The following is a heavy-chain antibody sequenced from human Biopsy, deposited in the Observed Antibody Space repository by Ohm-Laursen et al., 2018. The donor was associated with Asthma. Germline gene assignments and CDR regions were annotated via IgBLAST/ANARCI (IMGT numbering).Heavy chain of an antibody. J-gene: IGHJ4*02. Sequence: SLRLSCTASGFTFSSYAMSWVRQAPGKGLEWASAISGSGGSTYYADSVKGRFTISRDKSKNTLYMQMNSLRAEDTAVYYYAKRGSYFDYWGQGTLVTVSS. CDR2: ISGSGGST. D-gene: IGHD1-26*01. V-gene: IGHV3-23*01. CDR1: GFTFSSYA. CDR3: AKRGSYFDY.